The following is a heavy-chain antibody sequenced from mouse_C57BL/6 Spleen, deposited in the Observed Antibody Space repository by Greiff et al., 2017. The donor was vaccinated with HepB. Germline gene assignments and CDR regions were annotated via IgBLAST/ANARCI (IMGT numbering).Heavy chain of an antibody. J-gene: IGHJ2*01. CDR3: ARTGTVVAPGYYFDY. CDR2: IYPGDGDT. V-gene: IGHV1-80*01. D-gene: IGHD1-1*01. CDR1: GYAFSSYW. Sequence: VQLQQSGAELVKPGASVKISCKASGYAFSSYWMNWVKQRPGKGLEWIGQIYPGDGDTNYNGKFKGKATLTADKSSSTAYMQLSSLTSEDSAVYFCARTGTVVAPGYYFDYWGQGTTLTVSS.